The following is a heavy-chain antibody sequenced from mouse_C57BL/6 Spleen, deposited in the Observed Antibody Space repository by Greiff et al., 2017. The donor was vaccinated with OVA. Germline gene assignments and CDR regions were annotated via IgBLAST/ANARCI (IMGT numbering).Heavy chain of an antibody. CDR2: IWSGGST. D-gene: IGHD2-3*01. V-gene: IGHV2-2*01. J-gene: IGHJ4*01. CDR3: ARKDDGYYSYYAMDY. CDR1: GFSLTSYC. Sequence: VQLQQSGPGLVQPSQSLSITCTVSGFSLTSYCVHWVRQSPGKGLEWLGVIWSGGSTDYNAAIISRLSISKDNSKSKVFFKMNTLQADDTAIYYCARKDDGYYSYYAMDYWGQGTSVTVSS.